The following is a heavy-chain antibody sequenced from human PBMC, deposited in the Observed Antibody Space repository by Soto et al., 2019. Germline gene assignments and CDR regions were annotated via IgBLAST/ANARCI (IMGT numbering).Heavy chain of an antibody. V-gene: IGHV3-11*01. CDR3: ARAYSDAFDI. CDR1: GYTFSDYY. J-gene: IGHJ3*02. D-gene: IGHD2-15*01. CDR2: ISSSGSGI. Sequence: QVQLVESGGGLVKPGGSLRLSCAASGYTFSDYYMTWIRQAPGKGLEWVSYISSSGSGIYYPDSVKGRFTISRDNAKKSLYLQMSSLRAEDTAVYYCARAYSDAFDIWGQGTLVTVSS.